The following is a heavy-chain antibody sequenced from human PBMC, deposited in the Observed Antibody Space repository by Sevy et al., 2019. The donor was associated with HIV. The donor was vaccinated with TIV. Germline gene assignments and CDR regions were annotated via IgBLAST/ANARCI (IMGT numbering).Heavy chain of an antibody. CDR3: ARGNMITFGRVIATFDA. Sequence: ASVKVSCKASGYTFTGHYIHWVRQAPGQGLEWMGLINPNSGATKYAQKFQGRVTMTRDRSISAAYMDLSGLRSDDTAVYYCARGNMITFGRVIATFDAWGRGTQVTVSS. D-gene: IGHD3-16*02. CDR1: GYTFTGHY. V-gene: IGHV1-2*02. CDR2: INPNSGAT. J-gene: IGHJ4*02.